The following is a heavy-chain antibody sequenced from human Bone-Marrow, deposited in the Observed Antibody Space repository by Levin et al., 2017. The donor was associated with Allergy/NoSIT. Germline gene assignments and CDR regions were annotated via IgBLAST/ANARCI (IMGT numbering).Heavy chain of an antibody. D-gene: IGHD6-13*01. CDR1: GFTFSDYY. CDR2: ISPKSSYI. J-gene: IGHJ3*02. V-gene: IGHV3-11*05. CDR3: ARDHTISWYEARTFDAVDM. Sequence: SGGSLRLSCAASGFTFSDYYMSWIRQAPGKGLEWISYISPKSSYIYYVDSVKGRFTISRDNAKNSLYLQMNSLGAEDTAVYYCARDHTISWYEARTFDAVDMWGQGTRVSVSS.